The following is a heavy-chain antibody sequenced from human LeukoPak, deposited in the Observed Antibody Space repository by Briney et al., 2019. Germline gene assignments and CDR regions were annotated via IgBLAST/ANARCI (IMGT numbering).Heavy chain of an antibody. Sequence: KASETLSLTCTVSGGSISSGSHYWSWIRQPPGKGLEWIGYTPYTGSTYYYPSLKSRLTISVDTSENQFSLKLGSVTAADTAVYYCARAPETYNFGPLESWGQGTLVTVSS. D-gene: IGHD1-20*01. CDR2: TPYTGST. V-gene: IGHV4-31*03. CDR1: GGSISSGSHY. J-gene: IGHJ5*02. CDR3: ARAPETYNFGPLES.